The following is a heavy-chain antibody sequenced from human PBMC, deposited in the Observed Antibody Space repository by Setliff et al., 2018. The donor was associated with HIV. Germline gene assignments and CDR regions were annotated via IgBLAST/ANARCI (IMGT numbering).Heavy chain of an antibody. Sequence: PGGSLRLSCAASGFTFTNAWMSWVRQPPGKGLEWIGEINHSGSTNYNPSLKSRVTILVDTSKNQFSLKLSSVTAADTAVYYCARQIWNESPGYGFDPWGQGTLVTV. CDR1: GFTFTNAW. D-gene: IGHD3-22*01. CDR3: ARQIWNESPGYGFDP. J-gene: IGHJ5*02. V-gene: IGHV4-4*02. CDR2: INHSGST.